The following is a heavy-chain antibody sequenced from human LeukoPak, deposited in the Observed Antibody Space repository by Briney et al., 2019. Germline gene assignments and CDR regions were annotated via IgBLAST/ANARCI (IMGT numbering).Heavy chain of an antibody. V-gene: IGHV4-59*12. J-gene: IGHJ4*02. CDR2: IYYSGST. Sequence: SETLSLTCTVSGGSISSYYWSWIRQPPGKGLEWIGYIYYSGSTNYNPSLKSRVTISVDTSKNQFSLKLSSVTAADTAVYYCARDPPVSSSSSLSGWRGFDFWGQGTLVTVSS. CDR1: GGSISSYY. D-gene: IGHD6-6*01. CDR3: ARDPPVSSSSSLSGWRGFDF.